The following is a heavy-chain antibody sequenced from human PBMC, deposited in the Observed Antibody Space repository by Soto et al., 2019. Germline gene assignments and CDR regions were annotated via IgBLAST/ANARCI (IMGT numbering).Heavy chain of an antibody. D-gene: IGHD6-19*01. V-gene: IGHV3-23*01. J-gene: IGHJ2*01. CDR2: ISGSGGST. Sequence: PGGSLRLSCGASGFTFSSYAMSWVRQAPGKGLEWVSAISGSGGSTYYADSVKGRFTISRDNSKNTLYLQMNSLRAEDTAVYYCEKPMQWLVNTWYFDLWGRGTLVTVYS. CDR1: GFTFSSYA. CDR3: EKPMQWLVNTWYFDL.